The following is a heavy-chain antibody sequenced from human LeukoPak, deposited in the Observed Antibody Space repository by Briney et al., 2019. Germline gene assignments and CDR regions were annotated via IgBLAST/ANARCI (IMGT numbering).Heavy chain of an antibody. J-gene: IGHJ3*02. CDR2: INAYNGNT. CDR3: ARSVGASDAFDI. V-gene: IGHV1-18*01. D-gene: IGHD1-26*01. Sequence: ASVKVSCKASGYTFTSYGFSWVRQAPGQGLEWMGWINAYNGNTNYAQKLQGRVTMTTDTSTSTVYMELSSLRSEDTAVYYCARSVGASDAFDIWGQGTMVTVSS. CDR1: GYTFTSYG.